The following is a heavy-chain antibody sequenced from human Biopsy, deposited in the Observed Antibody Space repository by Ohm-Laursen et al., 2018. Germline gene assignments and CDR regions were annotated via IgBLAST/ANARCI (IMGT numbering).Heavy chain of an antibody. J-gene: IGHJ4*02. CDR3: AREIEGYYRPSDY. CDR2: IKRDGSEE. V-gene: IGHV3-7*01. CDR1: GFMFSASW. Sequence: SLRLSCAASGFMFSASWMSWVRQAPGKGLEWVADIKRDGSEEFYVDSVKGRFAISRDNARDLVFLQMNNVRAEDTDVYYCAREIEGYYRPSDYWGQGTLVTVSS. D-gene: IGHD1-26*01.